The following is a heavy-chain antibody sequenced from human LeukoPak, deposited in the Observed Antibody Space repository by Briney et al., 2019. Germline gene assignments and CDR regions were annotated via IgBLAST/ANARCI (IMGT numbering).Heavy chain of an antibody. Sequence: ASVKVSCKASGYTFTGYYMHWVRQAPGQGLEWMGWINPNSGGTNYAQKFQGRVTMTRDTSISTAYMELSRLRSDDTAVYYCARALWSSGWYVTGDYWGQGTLVTVSS. J-gene: IGHJ4*02. V-gene: IGHV1-2*02. CDR1: GYTFTGYY. D-gene: IGHD6-19*01. CDR2: INPNSGGT. CDR3: ARALWSSGWYVTGDY.